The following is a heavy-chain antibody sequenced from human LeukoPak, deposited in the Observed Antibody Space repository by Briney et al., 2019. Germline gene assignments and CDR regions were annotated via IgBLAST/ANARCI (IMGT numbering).Heavy chain of an antibody. CDR2: ISYDGGNI. J-gene: IGHJ4*02. D-gene: IGHD6-19*01. CDR3: ARETGYSSGFFDY. Sequence: GGSLRLSCAASGFIFSSYGMHWVRQAPGKGLEWVAVISYDGGNISYTDSVKGRFTISRDNSKNTLYLQMNSLRAEDTAVYYCARETGYSSGFFDYWGQGTLVTVSS. V-gene: IGHV3-30*03. CDR1: GFIFSSYG.